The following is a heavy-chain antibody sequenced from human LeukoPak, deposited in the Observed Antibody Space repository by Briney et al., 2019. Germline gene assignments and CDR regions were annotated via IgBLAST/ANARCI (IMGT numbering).Heavy chain of an antibody. D-gene: IGHD5-12*01. J-gene: IGHJ4*02. V-gene: IGHV4-59*08. CDR3: ARLGGGYDVDY. CDR2: IYYSGST. Sequence: SETLSLTCTVSGGSISGVHWSWIRQPPGKGLEWIGYIYYSGSTNYNPSLKSRVTISVDTSKNQFSLKLSSVTAADTAVYYCARLGGGYDVDYWGQGTLVTVSS. CDR1: GGSISGVH.